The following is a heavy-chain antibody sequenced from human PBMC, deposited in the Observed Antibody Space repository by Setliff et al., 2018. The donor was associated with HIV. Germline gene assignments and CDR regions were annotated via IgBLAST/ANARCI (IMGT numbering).Heavy chain of an antibody. Sequence: SETLSLTCTVSGDSINNHNWNWIRQSPEKGLEWLGNIHYSGTSNYNSSLKSRIVISLDTSKKQFSLHFYSVTAADTAVYYCARSRIRGYYDTSPAMAFDIWGQGTMVTVSS. CDR1: GDSINNHN. CDR3: ARSRIRGYYDTSPAMAFDI. CDR2: IHYSGTS. V-gene: IGHV4-59*08. D-gene: IGHD3-22*01. J-gene: IGHJ3*02.